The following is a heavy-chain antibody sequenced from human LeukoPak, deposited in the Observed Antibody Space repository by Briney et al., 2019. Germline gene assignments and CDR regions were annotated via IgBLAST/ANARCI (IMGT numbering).Heavy chain of an antibody. CDR1: GYTFTGYY. Sequence: ASVKVSCKASGYTFTGYYMHWVRQAPGQGLEWMGWINPNSGGTNYAQKFQGRVTMTRDTSISTAYMELSRLRSDDTAVYYCARARGSIVVVPAASGRRYYMDVWGKGTTVTVSS. J-gene: IGHJ6*03. D-gene: IGHD2-2*01. CDR3: ARARGSIVVVPAASGRRYYMDV. CDR2: INPNSGGT. V-gene: IGHV1-2*02.